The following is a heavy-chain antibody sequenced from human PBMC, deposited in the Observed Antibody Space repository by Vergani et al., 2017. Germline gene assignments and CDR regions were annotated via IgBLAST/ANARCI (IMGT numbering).Heavy chain of an antibody. CDR3: ARCVLVPAVLDY. CDR1: GGSISSGSYY. Sequence: QVQLQESGPGLVKPSQTLSLTCPVSGGSISSGSYYWSWFRPPAGNGLEWIWRTYTSGSTNYNPSHKSRVTMSVYTSMDPFSLKLRSVTAADTAVYYCARCVLVPAVLDYWGQGTLVTVSS. V-gene: IGHV4-61*02. CDR2: TYTSGST. D-gene: IGHD2-2*01. J-gene: IGHJ4*02.